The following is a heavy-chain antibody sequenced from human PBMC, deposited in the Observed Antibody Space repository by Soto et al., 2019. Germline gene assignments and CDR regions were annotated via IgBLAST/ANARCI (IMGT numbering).Heavy chain of an antibody. CDR1: GGSISSYY. V-gene: IGHV4-59*01. CDR2: IYYSGST. Sequence: PSATLSLTCTVSGGSISSYYWSWIRQPPGKGLEWIGYIYYSGSTNYNPSLKSRVTISVDTSKNQFSLKLSSVTAADTAVYYCARMNVDRVATDDYYYYGMDVWGQGTTVTVSS. CDR3: ARMNVDRVATDDYYYYGMDV. J-gene: IGHJ6*02. D-gene: IGHD5-12*01.